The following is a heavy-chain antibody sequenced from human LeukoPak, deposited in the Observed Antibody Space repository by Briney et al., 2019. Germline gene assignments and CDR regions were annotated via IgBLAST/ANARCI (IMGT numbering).Heavy chain of an antibody. Sequence: ASVKVSCKASGYTFTSYAMHWVRQAPGQRLEWMGWSNAGNGNTKYSQEFQGRVTITRDTSASTAYMELSSLRSEDTAVYYCARDGGTTSPMGYWGQGTLVTVSS. CDR3: ARDGGTTSPMGY. CDR1: GYTFTSYA. CDR2: SNAGNGNT. V-gene: IGHV1-3*02. D-gene: IGHD3-16*01. J-gene: IGHJ4*02.